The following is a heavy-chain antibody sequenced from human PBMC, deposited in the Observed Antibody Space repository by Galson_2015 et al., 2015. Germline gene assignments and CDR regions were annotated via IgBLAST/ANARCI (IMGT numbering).Heavy chain of an antibody. J-gene: IGHJ6*03. Sequence: SVKVSCKASGYTFTGYYMHWVRQAPGQGLEWMGWINPNSGGTNYAQKFQGWVTMTRDTSISTAYMELSRLRSDDTAVYYCAREVGDIVVVPAAFARSYYYYYMDVWGKGTTVTVSS. CDR3: AREVGDIVVVPAAFARSYYYYYMDV. CDR1: GYTFTGYY. D-gene: IGHD2-2*01. V-gene: IGHV1-2*04. CDR2: INPNSGGT.